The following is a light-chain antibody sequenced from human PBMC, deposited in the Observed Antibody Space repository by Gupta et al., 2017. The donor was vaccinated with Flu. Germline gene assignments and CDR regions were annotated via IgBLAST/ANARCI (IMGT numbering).Light chain of an antibody. CDR1: NIGSKS. CDR2: DDG. CDR3: QVWDSSSDHRV. V-gene: IGLV3-21*02. Sequence: SYVLTQPPSVSVAPGQTARITCGGNNIGSKSVHWYQEKPGQAPVLVVNDDGDRPSGIPERLSGSNSGSTATLTISRVEAGDEADYYCQVWDSSSDHRVFGGGTKLTVL. J-gene: IGLJ3*02.